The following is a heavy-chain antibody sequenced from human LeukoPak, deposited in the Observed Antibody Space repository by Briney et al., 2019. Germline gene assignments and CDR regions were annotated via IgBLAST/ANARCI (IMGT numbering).Heavy chain of an antibody. J-gene: IGHJ4*02. CDR1: GYTFTGYY. Sequence: ASVKVSCKASGYTFTGYYMHWVRQAPGQGLEWMGWINPNSGGTNYAQKFQGRVTMTRDTSISTAYMELSKLRSDDTAVYYCARVLGIAAADTFDYWGQGTLVTVSS. CDR3: ARVLGIAAADTFDY. V-gene: IGHV1-2*02. D-gene: IGHD6-13*01. CDR2: INPNSGGT.